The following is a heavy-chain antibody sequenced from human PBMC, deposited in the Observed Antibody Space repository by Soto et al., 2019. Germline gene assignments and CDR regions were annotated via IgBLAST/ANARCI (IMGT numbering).Heavy chain of an antibody. Sequence: QPWGSLRLSCAASGFTFSSFAMSWVRQDPGKGLDWVSAISGSGGSTYSADSVKGRFTISRDNSKNTLYLQMSSLRAEDSAVYYCARGFSAHKGSPPDFWGKGSILTGSS. CDR2: ISGSGGST. V-gene: IGHV3-23*01. CDR1: GFTFSSFA. CDR3: ARGFSAHKGSPPDF. J-gene: IGHJ4*02. D-gene: IGHD3-10*01.